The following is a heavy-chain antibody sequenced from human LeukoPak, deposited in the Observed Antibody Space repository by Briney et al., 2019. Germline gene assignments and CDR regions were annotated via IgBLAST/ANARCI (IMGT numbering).Heavy chain of an antibody. D-gene: IGHD3-3*01. V-gene: IGHV4-31*03. CDR3: ARALGDDNFWSAYVEY. J-gene: IGHJ4*02. CDR1: GGSINSGDYY. CDR2: ILYSGGS. Sequence: SETLSLNCTVSGGSINSGDYYWSWIRQHPEKGLEWIGFILYSGGSYHNPSLKRRATISLDMSKSQFSLKLTSVTAADTAVYYCARALGDDNFWSAYVEYWGQGSLVTVSS.